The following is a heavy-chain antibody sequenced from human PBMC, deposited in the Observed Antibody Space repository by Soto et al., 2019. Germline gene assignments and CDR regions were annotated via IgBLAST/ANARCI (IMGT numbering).Heavy chain of an antibody. CDR1: GFTFSNYA. V-gene: IGHV3-23*01. CDR3: ARVPSGSGTIY. CDR2: ISGGGVST. D-gene: IGHD3-10*01. J-gene: IGHJ4*02. Sequence: GSLRLSCAASGFTFSNYAMSWVRQAPGKGLEWVSSISGGGVSTYYADSVKGRFTISRDNSKNALYLQVNSLRVEDTALYYCARVPSGSGTIYWGQGTLVTVSS.